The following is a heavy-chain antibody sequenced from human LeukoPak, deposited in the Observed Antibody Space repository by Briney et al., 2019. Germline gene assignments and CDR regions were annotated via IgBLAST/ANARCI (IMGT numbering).Heavy chain of an antibody. D-gene: IGHD2-21*02. CDR3: AGHIVVVTAIHYYYNGMDV. Sequence: SETLSLTCAVYGGSFSGYYWSWIRQPPGKGLEWIGEINHSGSTNYNPSLKSRVTISVDTSKNQFSLKLSSVTAADTAVYYCAGHIVVVTAIHYYYNGMDVWGQGTTVTVSS. J-gene: IGHJ6*02. CDR1: GGSFSGYY. V-gene: IGHV4-34*01. CDR2: INHSGST.